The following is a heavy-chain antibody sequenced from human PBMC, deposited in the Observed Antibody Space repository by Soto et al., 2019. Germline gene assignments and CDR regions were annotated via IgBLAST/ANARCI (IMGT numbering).Heavy chain of an antibody. J-gene: IGHJ6*02. CDR2: IKGDGSIT. CDR3: ARGLRGAYGMDV. Sequence: EVQLVESGGGLVQPGGSLRLSCAASGFTFSDHWIHWVRQGPGEGLVWVSRIKGDGSITNYADSVKGRFTISRDNAKNTVYLQINSLRVEYTALYYCARGLRGAYGMDVWGQGTTVTVSS. D-gene: IGHD2-21*01. V-gene: IGHV3-74*01. CDR1: GFTFSDHW.